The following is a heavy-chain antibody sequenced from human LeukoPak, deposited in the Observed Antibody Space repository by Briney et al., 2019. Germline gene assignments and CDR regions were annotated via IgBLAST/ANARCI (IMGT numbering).Heavy chain of an antibody. CDR3: ARGALLWFGDRMEYYFDY. V-gene: IGHV4-59*01. Sequence: SETLSLTCTVSSGSITNYYWSWVRQPPGKGLEWIGFIYYSGNTNYNPSLKSRVTISVDTSKNQFSLKLSSMTAADTAVYYCARGALLWFGDRMEYYFDYWGQGTLLTVSS. D-gene: IGHD3-10*01. CDR1: SGSITNYY. CDR2: IYYSGNT. J-gene: IGHJ4*02.